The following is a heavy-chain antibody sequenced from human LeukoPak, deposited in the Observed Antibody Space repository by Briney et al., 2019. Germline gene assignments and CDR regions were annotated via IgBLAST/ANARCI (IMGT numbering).Heavy chain of an antibody. CDR2: ISFDGSHK. Sequence: PGGSLRLSCAASGFTFSSYGMHWVRQAPGKGLESLAVISFDGSHKYYADSVKGRFTTSRDNSKNTLYLQMNSLGAEDTAVYYCAKDRGSTGGFDYWGQGTLVTVSS. CDR3: AKDRGSTGGFDY. D-gene: IGHD1-14*01. V-gene: IGHV3-30*18. J-gene: IGHJ4*02. CDR1: GFTFSSYG.